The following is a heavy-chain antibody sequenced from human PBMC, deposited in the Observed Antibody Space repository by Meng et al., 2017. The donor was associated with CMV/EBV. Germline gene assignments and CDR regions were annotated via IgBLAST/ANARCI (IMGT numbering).Heavy chain of an antibody. CDR2: IIPILGIA. J-gene: IGHJ3*02. CDR1: GGTFSSYA. V-gene: IGHV1-69*10. Sequence: SMKVSCKASGGTFSSYAISWVRQAPGQGLEWMGGIIPILGIANYAQKFQGRVTITADKSTSTAYMELSSLRSEDTAVYYCASPITIFGVVPRDDAFDIWGQGTMVTVSS. CDR3: ASPITIFGVVPRDDAFDI. D-gene: IGHD3-3*01.